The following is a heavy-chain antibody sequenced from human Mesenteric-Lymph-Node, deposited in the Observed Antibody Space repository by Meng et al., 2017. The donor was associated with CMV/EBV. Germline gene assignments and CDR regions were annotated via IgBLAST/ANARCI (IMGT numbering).Heavy chain of an antibody. J-gene: IGHJ3*02. CDR2: INPNSGGT. CDR3: ARDGGNSGWGDAFDI. Sequence: ASVKVSCKASGYSFTDYYMHWVRQAPGQGLEWMGWINPNSGGTDYAQKFQGRVTLTRDTSISTAYMELSRLRSDDTAVYYCARDGGNSGWGDAFDIWGQGTMVTVSS. CDR1: GYSFTDYY. V-gene: IGHV1-2*02. D-gene: IGHD4-23*01.